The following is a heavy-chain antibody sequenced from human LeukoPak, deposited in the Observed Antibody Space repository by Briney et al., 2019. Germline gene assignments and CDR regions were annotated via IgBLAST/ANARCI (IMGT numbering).Heavy chain of an antibody. D-gene: IGHD4-17*01. CDR2: INGNGSSA. CDR3: ARDRSSVTTGYYGMDV. J-gene: IGHJ6*02. CDR1: GFSFSNYW. V-gene: IGHV3-74*03. Sequence: GGSLRLSCAASGFSFSNYWMHWVRHAPGKGLVWVSHINGNGSSATYADSVKGRFIISRDNAQNSLYLQMNSLRAEDTALYYCARDRSSVTTGYYGMDVWGQGTTVTVSS.